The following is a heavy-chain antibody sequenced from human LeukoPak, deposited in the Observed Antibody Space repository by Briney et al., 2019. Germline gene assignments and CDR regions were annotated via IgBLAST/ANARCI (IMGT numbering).Heavy chain of an antibody. CDR1: DVSFSGYY. D-gene: IGHD6-19*01. Sequence: PSETLSLTCAVYDVSFSGYYWSGLRQPPGKGLEWIGEINHSGSTNYNPSLKSRVTISVDTSKNQFSLKLSSVTAADTAVYYCARYSSMTSRHRPIDPWGQGTLDTVSS. CDR3: ARYSSMTSRHRPIDP. CDR2: INHSGST. J-gene: IGHJ5*02. V-gene: IGHV4-34*01.